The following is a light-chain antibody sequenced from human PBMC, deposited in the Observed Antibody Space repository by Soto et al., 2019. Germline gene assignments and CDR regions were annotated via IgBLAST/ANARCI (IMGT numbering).Light chain of an antibody. CDR1: QSVSSSY. J-gene: IGKJ2*01. V-gene: IGKV3-20*01. CDR3: QHYGSSPHT. Sequence: EIVLTQSPGTLSLSPGERATLSCRASQSVSSSYLAWYQHKPGQAPRLLIDGASSRATGIPDRFSGSGSGTDFTLTISRLEPEDFAVYYCQHYGSSPHTFGQGPKLEIK. CDR2: GAS.